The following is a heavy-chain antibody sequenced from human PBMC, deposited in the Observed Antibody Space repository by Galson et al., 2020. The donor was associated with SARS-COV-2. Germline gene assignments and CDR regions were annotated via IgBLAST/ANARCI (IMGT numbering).Heavy chain of an antibody. D-gene: IGHD4-17*01. Sequence: ETSETLSLTCTVSGGSISSVDYYWSWIRQPPGKGLEWIGYIYYSGSSSYNPSLKSRVTMSLDTSKNQFSLKLSSVTAADTAVYYCASLDYGGNSDEFDYWGQGTLVTVSS. CDR1: GGSISSVDYY. J-gene: IGHJ4*02. CDR3: ASLDYGGNSDEFDY. V-gene: IGHV4-30-4*01. CDR2: IYYSGSS.